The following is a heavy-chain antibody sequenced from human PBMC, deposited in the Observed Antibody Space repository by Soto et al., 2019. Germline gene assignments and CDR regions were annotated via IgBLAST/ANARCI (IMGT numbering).Heavy chain of an antibody. CDR2: IYATGTT. CDR3: VRDGTKTLRDWFDP. CDR1: GAPISGFY. D-gene: IGHD1-1*01. J-gene: IGHJ5*02. V-gene: IGHV4-4*07. Sequence: KTXASLWLTCTVPGAPISGFYWSWIRKSAGKGLEWIGRIYATGTTDYNPSLKSRVMMSVDTSKKQFSLKLRSVTAADTAVYYCVRDGTKTLRDWFDPWGQGISVTVSS.